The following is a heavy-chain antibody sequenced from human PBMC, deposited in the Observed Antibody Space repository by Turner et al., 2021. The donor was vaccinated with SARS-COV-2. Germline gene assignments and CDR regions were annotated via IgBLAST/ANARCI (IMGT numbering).Heavy chain of an antibody. CDR3: ARGGYCSSTSCSPYWYFDL. V-gene: IGHV1-8*03. CDR2: RNRDSGNT. CDR1: GHPFTSYD. D-gene: IGHD2-2*01. J-gene: IGHJ2*01. Sequence: QVQLVQSGAEVKKPGVSVKLSCGASGHPFTSYDSNWVRQATGQGLEWMGGRNRDSGNTAYAQKFQGRVTITSNTSISTAYMELSSLRSEDTAVYYGARGGYCSSTSCSPYWYFDLWGRGTLVTVSS.